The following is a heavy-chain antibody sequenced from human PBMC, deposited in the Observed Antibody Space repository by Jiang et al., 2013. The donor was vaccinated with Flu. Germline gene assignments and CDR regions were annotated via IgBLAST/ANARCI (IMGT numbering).Heavy chain of an antibody. D-gene: IGHD5-18*01. J-gene: IGHJ4*02. CDR2: ISWNSGSI. V-gene: IGHV3-9*01. CDR1: GFTFDDYA. Sequence: QLLESGGGLVQPGRSLRLSCAASGFTFDDYAMHWVRQAPGKGLEWVSGISWNSGSIGYADSVKGRFTISRDNAKNSLYLQMNSLRAEDTALYYCAKDGEYSYGLLPGSFDYWGQGTLVTVSS. CDR3: AKDGEYSYGLLPGSFDY.